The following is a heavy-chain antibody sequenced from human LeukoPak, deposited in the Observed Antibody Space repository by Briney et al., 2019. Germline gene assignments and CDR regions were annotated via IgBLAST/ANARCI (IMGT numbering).Heavy chain of an antibody. CDR2: IIPIFGTA. CDR1: GGTFSSYA. J-gene: IGHJ4*02. Sequence: SVKVSCKASGGTFSSYAISWVRQAPGQGLEWMGGIIPIFGTANYAQKFQGRVTITADESTSTAYMELSSLRSDDTAVYYCARVGRESSTGWLDYWGQGTLVTVSS. CDR3: ARVGRESSTGWLDY. V-gene: IGHV1-69*13. D-gene: IGHD6-19*01.